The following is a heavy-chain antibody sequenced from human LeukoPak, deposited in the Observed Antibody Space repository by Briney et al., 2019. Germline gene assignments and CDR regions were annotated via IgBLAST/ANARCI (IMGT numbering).Heavy chain of an antibody. D-gene: IGHD6-13*01. J-gene: IGHJ6*03. Sequence: GGSLRLSCAASGFTFSSYGMSWVRQAPGKGLEWVSAISGSGGSTYYADSVKGRFTISRDNSKNTLYLQMNSLRAEDTAVYYCARGVYRAAVYYYYMDVWGKGTTVTISS. CDR2: ISGSGGST. V-gene: IGHV3-23*01. CDR1: GFTFSSYG. CDR3: ARGVYRAAVYYYYMDV.